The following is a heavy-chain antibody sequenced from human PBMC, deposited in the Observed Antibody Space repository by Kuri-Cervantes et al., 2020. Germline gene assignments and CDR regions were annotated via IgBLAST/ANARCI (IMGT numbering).Heavy chain of an antibody. V-gene: IGHV1-2*02. D-gene: IGHD3/OR15-3a*01. Sequence: ASVKVSCKASGGTFSSYAISWVRQAPGQGLEWMGGIIPNSGGTNYAQKFQGRVTMTRDTSISTAYMELSSLKSDDTAIYYCSRGRKITGGGLEEHWGQGTLVTVSS. CDR1: GGTFSSYA. J-gene: IGHJ4*02. CDR2: IIPNSGGT. CDR3: SRGRKITGGGLEEH.